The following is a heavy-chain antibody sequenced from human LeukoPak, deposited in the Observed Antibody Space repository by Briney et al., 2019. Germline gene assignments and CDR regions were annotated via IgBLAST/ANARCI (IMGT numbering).Heavy chain of an antibody. CDR2: IYYSGST. CDR1: GGSISSYY. J-gene: IGHJ3*02. CDR3: ARVVPYDAFDI. Sequence: PSETLSLTCTVSGGSISSYYWSWIRQPPGKGLEWIGYIYYSGSTNYNPSLKSRVTISVDTSKNQFSLKLSSVTAADTAVYYCARVVPYDAFDIWGXXXXXTVSS. V-gene: IGHV4-59*01.